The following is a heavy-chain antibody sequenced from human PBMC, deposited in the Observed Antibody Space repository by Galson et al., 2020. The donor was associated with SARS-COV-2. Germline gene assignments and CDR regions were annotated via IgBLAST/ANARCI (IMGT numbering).Heavy chain of an antibody. CDR2: IDSGGTT. Sequence: QLGESLKNSCAATGITVSSVYMSWVRQAPGKGLEWVSTIDSGGTTYYADYVKGRFTIHRDNYKNPLYLQINSLRAEATAVYYCARDRVVVVGSTTFVYYGMDVWGQGTTVTVSS. D-gene: IGHD2-15*01. CDR3: ARDRVVVVGSTTFVYYGMDV. CDR1: GITVSSVY. V-gene: IGHV3-53*01. J-gene: IGHJ6*02.